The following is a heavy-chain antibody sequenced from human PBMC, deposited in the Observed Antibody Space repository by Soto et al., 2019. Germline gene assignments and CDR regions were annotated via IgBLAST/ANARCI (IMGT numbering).Heavy chain of an antibody. J-gene: IGHJ4*02. Sequence: GGSLRLFCASSGFTFSSYAMHWVRQAPGKGLEWVAVISYDGSNKYYADSVKGRFTISRDNSKNTLYLQMNSLRAEDTAVYYCARSYDSSGYYYFDYWGQGTLVTVSS. V-gene: IGHV3-30-3*01. D-gene: IGHD3-22*01. CDR1: GFTFSSYA. CDR2: ISYDGSNK. CDR3: ARSYDSSGYYYFDY.